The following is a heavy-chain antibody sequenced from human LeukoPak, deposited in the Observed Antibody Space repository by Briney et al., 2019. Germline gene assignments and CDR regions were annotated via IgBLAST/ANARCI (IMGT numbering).Heavy chain of an antibody. D-gene: IGHD3-22*01. CDR1: GFTFSSYA. Sequence: PGRSLRLSCAASGFTFSSYAMHWVRQAPGKGLEWVAVISYDGSNKYYADSVKGRFTISRDNSKNTLYLQMNSLRAEDTAVYYCARERYYYDSSGYYLDYWGQGTLVTVSS. CDR3: ARERYYYDSSGYYLDY. V-gene: IGHV3-30-3*01. J-gene: IGHJ4*02. CDR2: ISYDGSNK.